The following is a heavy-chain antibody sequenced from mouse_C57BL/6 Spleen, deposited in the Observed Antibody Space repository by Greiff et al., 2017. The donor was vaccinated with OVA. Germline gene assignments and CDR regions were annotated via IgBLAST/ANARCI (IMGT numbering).Heavy chain of an antibody. Sequence: EVMLVESGEGLVKPGGSLKLSCAASGFTFSSYAMSWVRQTPEKRLEWVAYISSGGDYIYYADTVKGRFTISRDNARNTLYLQMSSLKSEDTAMYYCTRVSYSKGFAYWGQGTLVTVSA. CDR1: GFTFSSYA. CDR2: ISSGGDYI. V-gene: IGHV5-9-1*02. D-gene: IGHD2-5*01. J-gene: IGHJ3*01. CDR3: TRVSYSKGFAY.